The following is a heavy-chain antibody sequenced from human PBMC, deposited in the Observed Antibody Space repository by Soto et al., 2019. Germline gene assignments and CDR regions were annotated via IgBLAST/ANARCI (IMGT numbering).Heavy chain of an antibody. Sequence: PETLRLTYTVSGGSISRYYWSWSRQPPGKGLEWIGYIYYSGSTNYNPSLKSRVTISVDTSKNQFSLKLSSVTAADTAVYYCARGGYCISSSCYTPYYIDMDVLG. V-gene: IGHV4-59*01. CDR1: GGSISRYY. J-gene: IGHJ6*01. D-gene: IGHD2-2*02. CDR2: IYYSGST. CDR3: ARGGYCISSSCYTPYYIDMDV.